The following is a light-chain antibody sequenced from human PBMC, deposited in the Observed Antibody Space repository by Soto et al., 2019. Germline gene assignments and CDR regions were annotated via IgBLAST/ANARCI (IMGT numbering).Light chain of an antibody. CDR1: ANDVGGHNY. J-gene: IGLJ1*01. V-gene: IGLV2-11*01. CDR3: YSYAGTYTFV. CDR2: DVT. Sequence: QPALTQPRSVSGSPGQSATISCTGTANDVGGHNYVSWYQQHPGEAPKLLIYDVTERPSGVPDRFSGSKSGNTASLTISGLQTEDEADYYCYSYAGTYTFVFGTGTKVTVL.